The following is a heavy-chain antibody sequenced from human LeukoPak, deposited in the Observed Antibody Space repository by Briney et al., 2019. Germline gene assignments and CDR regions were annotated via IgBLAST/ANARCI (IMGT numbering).Heavy chain of an antibody. J-gene: IGHJ3*01. CDR1: GFTFSSYW. CDR3: ATISTTAAFDF. Sequence: GGSLRLSCAASGFTFSSYWIAWVRQMPGKGLEWMGIVYPGDSHTRYSPSFQGQVTISPDKSISTAYLQWSSLKASDTAMYYCATISTTAAFDFWGQGTMVTVSS. V-gene: IGHV5-51*01. D-gene: IGHD2-2*01. CDR2: VYPGDSHT.